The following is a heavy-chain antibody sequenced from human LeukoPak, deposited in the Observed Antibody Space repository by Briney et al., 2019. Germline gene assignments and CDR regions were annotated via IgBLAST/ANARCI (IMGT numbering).Heavy chain of an antibody. J-gene: IGHJ4*02. V-gene: IGHV1-2*02. CDR1: GYTFTGYY. CDR3: AREGAFDRYYFDY. Sequence: ASVKVSCKASGYTFTGYYMHRVRQAPGQGLEWMGWINPNSGGTNYAQKFQGRVTMTRDTSISTAYMELSRLRSDDTAVYYCAREGAFDRYYFDYWGQGTLVTVSS. D-gene: IGHD1-26*01. CDR2: INPNSGGT.